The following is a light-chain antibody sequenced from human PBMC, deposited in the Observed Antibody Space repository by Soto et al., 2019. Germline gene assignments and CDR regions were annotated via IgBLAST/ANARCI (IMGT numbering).Light chain of an antibody. V-gene: IGLV2-23*01. CDR2: EGS. CDR1: SSDVGSYNL. Sequence: QSVLTRPASVSGSPGQSITISCTGTSSDVGSYNLVSWCQQHPGKAPKLMIYEGSKRPSGVSNRFSGSKSGNTASLTISGLQAEDEADYYCCSYAGSGTWVFGGGTKVTVL. CDR3: CSYAGSGTWV. J-gene: IGLJ3*02.